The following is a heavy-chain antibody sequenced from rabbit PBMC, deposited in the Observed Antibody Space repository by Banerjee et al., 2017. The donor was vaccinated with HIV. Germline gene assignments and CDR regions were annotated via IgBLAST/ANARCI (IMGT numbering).Heavy chain of an antibody. CDR3: ARDRYYTYGYAGYAYATYMDL. CDR1: GFSFSSSYW. Sequence: QSLEESGGDLVKPGASLTLTCTASGFSFSSSYWICWVRQAPGKGLEWIACIYAGSGGTTYYASWAKGRFTISKTSSTTVTLQMTSLTAADTATYFCARDRYYTYGYAGYAYATYMDLWGPGTLVTVS. V-gene: IGHV1S40*01. D-gene: IGHD6-1*01. J-gene: IGHJ4*01. CDR2: IYAGSGGTT.